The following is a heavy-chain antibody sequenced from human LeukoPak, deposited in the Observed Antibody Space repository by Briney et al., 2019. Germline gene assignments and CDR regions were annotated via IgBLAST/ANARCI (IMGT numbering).Heavy chain of an antibody. CDR1: GFTFSSYV. D-gene: IGHD2-15*01. CDR3: AKDLISTRPGAFDI. J-gene: IGHJ3*02. Sequence: GGSLRLSCAASGFTFSSYVMSWVRQAPGKGLEWVLGISGSGDSTYYADFVKGRFTISRDISKNTLYLQMNSLRAEDTAVYYCAKDLISTRPGAFDIWGQGTMVTVSS. V-gene: IGHV3-23*01. CDR2: ISGSGDST.